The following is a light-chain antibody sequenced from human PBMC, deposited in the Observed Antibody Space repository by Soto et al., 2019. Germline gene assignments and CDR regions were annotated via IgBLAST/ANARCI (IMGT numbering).Light chain of an antibody. J-gene: IGKJ5*01. V-gene: IGKV3-15*01. CDR1: QSLSSTY. CDR3: QQYNNWPPIT. Sequence: EVVLTQSPGTLSLSPGERATLSCRASQSLSSTYLAWYQQKPGQSPRLLIYGASARATGIPARFSGSGSGTEFTLTISSLQSEDFAVYYCQQYNNWPPITSGQGIRLEIK. CDR2: GAS.